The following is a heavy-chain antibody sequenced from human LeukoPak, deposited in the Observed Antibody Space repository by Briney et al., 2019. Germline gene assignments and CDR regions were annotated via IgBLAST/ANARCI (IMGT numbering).Heavy chain of an antibody. CDR3: AKPVPKWDLLSYYYYYYMDV. CDR2: IIGSGGST. Sequence: GGSLRLSCAASGFTFSSYAMSWVRQAPGEGLGWVSAIIGSGGSTYYADSVTGRFTISRDNSKNPLYLQMNSLRAEDTAVYYCAKPVPKWDLLSYYYYYYMDVWGKGTTVTVSS. V-gene: IGHV3-23*01. J-gene: IGHJ6*03. CDR1: GFTFSSYA. D-gene: IGHD1-26*01.